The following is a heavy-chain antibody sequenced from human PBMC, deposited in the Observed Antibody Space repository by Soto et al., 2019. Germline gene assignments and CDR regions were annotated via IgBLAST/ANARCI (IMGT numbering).Heavy chain of an antibody. D-gene: IGHD3-10*01. V-gene: IGHV3-33*01. CDR2: IWYDGSNK. J-gene: IGHJ4*02. CDR3: ARVDYGSGKDY. CDR1: GFTFSSYG. Sequence: QVQLVESGGGVVQPGRSLRLSCAASGFTFSSYGMHWVRQAPGKGLEWVAVIWYDGSNKYYADSVKGRFTISRDNSKNTPCLQMNSLRAEDTAVYYCARVDYGSGKDYWGRGTLVTVSS.